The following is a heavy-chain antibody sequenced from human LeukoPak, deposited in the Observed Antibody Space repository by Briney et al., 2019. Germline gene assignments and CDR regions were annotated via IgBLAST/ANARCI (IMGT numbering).Heavy chain of an antibody. CDR3: ARAPFTFGGVIDTAGGYYFDY. J-gene: IGHJ4*02. CDR2: IYYSGST. Sequence: SETLSLTYTVSGGSISSYYWSWIRQPPGKGLEWIGYIYYSGSTNYNPSLKSRVTISVDTSKNQFSLNLSSVTAADTAVYYCARAPFTFGGVIDTAGGYYFDYWGQGTLVTVSS. CDR1: GGSISSYY. V-gene: IGHV4-59*08. D-gene: IGHD3-16*02.